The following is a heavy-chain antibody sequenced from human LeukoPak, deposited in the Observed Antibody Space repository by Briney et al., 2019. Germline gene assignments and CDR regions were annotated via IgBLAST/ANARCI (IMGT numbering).Heavy chain of an antibody. V-gene: IGHV3-7*03. D-gene: IGHD2-8*01. Sequence: GGSLRLSCAASGFALSSHWMTWVRQVPGRGREWVANVNRDGSETYYLDSVKGRFTISKDNAKNSLYLQMNSLRAEDTALYHCARNNAMDVWGQGTTVIVSS. CDR2: VNRDGSET. J-gene: IGHJ6*02. CDR3: ARNNAMDV. CDR1: GFALSSHW.